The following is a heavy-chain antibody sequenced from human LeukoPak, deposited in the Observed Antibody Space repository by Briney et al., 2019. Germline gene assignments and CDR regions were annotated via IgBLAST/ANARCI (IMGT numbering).Heavy chain of an antibody. D-gene: IGHD3-3*02. CDR2: ISSSGSTI. Sequence: GGSLRLSCAASGFTFSSYEMNWVRQAPGKGLEWVSYISSSGSTIYYADSVKGRFTISRDNAKNTLYLQMNSLRAEDTAVYYCARDPFKAIDYWGQGTLVTVSS. CDR1: GFTFSSYE. J-gene: IGHJ4*02. V-gene: IGHV3-48*03. CDR3: ARDPFKAIDY.